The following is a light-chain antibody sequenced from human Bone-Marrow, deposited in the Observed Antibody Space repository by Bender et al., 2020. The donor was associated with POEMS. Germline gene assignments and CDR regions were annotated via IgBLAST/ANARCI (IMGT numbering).Light chain of an antibody. J-gene: IGLJ2*01. CDR2: NVS. CDR1: SSDVGGYNY. V-gene: IGLV2-14*01. CDR3: SSYTSTTPV. Sequence: QSALTQPASVSGSLGQSITISCTGTSSDVGGYNYVSWYQQHPGKAPKVMISNVSNRPSGVSNRFSGSKSGNTASLTISGLQADDEAHYFCSSYTSTTPVFGGGTKLTVL.